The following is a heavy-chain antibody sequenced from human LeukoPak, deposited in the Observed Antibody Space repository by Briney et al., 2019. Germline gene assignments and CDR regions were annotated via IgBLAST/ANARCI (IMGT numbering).Heavy chain of an antibody. CDR2: IYYSGST. V-gene: IGHV4-59*01. D-gene: IGHD6-13*01. CDR3: ARDRFGYSSSWYIISY. J-gene: IGHJ4*02. CDR1: GGSISSYY. Sequence: PSEALSLTCTVSGGSISSYYWSWIRQPPGKGLEWIGYIYYSGSTNYNPSLKIRVTISVDTSKNQFSLKLSSVTAADTAIYYCARDRFGYSSSWYIISYWGQGTLVTVSS.